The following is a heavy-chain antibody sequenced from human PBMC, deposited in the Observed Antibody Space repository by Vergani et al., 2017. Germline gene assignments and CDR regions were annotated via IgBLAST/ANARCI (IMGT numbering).Heavy chain of an antibody. D-gene: IGHD4-17*01. CDR1: GYTFTSYG. CDR3: ARAHGGVYYGDYWAPDY. Sequence: QVQLVQSGAEVKKPGASVKVSCKASGYTFTSYGISWVRQAPGQGLEWMGWISAYNGNTNYAQKLQGRVTMTTDTSTSTGYMELRGLGSDDTAVYYCARAHGGVYYGDYWAPDYWGQGTLVTVSS. J-gene: IGHJ4*02. V-gene: IGHV1-18*01. CDR2: ISAYNGNT.